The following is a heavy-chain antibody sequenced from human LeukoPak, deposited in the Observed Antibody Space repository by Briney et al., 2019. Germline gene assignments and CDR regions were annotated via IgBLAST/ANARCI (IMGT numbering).Heavy chain of an antibody. V-gene: IGHV3-23*01. CDR3: AKAQAGTYDY. Sequence: PGGSLRPSCAASGFTFSDYAMTWVRQAPGKGLEWVSSISGSGDKTYYGDSMKGRLTISRDNVKNTVFLQMNSLRADDTALYYCAKAQAGTYDYWGQGTLVTVSS. CDR1: GFTFSDYA. D-gene: IGHD6-19*01. CDR2: ISGSGDKT. J-gene: IGHJ4*02.